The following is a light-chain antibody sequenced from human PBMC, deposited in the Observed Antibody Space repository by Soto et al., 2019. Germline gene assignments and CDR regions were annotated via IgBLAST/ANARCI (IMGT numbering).Light chain of an antibody. V-gene: IGKV3-11*01. CDR3: QQRXNWPT. Sequence: EIVLTQSPATLSLSPGERATLSCRASQSVSSYLAWYQQKPGQAPRLLIYDASNRATGIPARFSGSGSGTDFTLTISSLEPEDFAVYYCQQRXNWPTFGQGTRLEIK. CDR1: QSVSSY. CDR2: DAS. J-gene: IGKJ5*01.